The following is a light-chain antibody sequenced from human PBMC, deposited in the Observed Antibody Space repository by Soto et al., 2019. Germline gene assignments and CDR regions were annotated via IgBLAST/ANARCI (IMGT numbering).Light chain of an antibody. CDR2: QVS. CDR3: MQGTHWPWT. V-gene: IGKV2-30*01. CDR1: QSLVYSNGNAY. J-gene: IGKJ1*01. Sequence: DAVLTQSPLSLPVTLGQPAAISCRSSQSLVYSNGNAYLIWFQQRPGQSPRRLLYQVSTRDAGVPDRFGGSGSGTYFTLTISRVEAEDVGLYYDMQGTHWPWTFGQWTKVEIK.